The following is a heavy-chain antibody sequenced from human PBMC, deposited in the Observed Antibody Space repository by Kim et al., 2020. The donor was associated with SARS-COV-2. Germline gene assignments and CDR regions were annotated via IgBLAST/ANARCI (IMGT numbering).Heavy chain of an antibody. Sequence: GGSLRLSCAASGFTFSSYWMSWVRQAPGKGLEWVANIKQDGSEKYYVDSVKGRFTISRDNAKNSLYLQMNSLRAEDTAVYYCAREIQQLLWTGGMDVWGQGTTVTVSS. J-gene: IGHJ6*02. CDR3: AREIQQLLWTGGMDV. V-gene: IGHV3-7*01. D-gene: IGHD2-2*01. CDR1: GFTFSSYW. CDR2: IKQDGSEK.